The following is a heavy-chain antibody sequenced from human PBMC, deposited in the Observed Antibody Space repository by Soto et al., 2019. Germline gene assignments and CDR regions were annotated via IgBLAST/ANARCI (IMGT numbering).Heavy chain of an antibody. CDR2: IYYSGST. CDR1: GGSISSYY. D-gene: IGHD4-17*01. V-gene: IGHV4-59*12. J-gene: IGHJ4*02. CDR3: TTVAYGEYVSDY. Sequence: PSETLSLTCTVSGGSISSYYWSWIRQPPGKGLEWIGYIYYSGSTNYNPSLKSRVTISVDTSKNTLYLQMKSLKLEDTAVYYCTTVAYGEYVSDYWGQGTLVTVSS.